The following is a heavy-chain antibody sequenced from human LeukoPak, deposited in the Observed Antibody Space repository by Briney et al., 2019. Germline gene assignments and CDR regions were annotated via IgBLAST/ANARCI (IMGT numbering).Heavy chain of an antibody. CDR1: GGSISSYF. CDR3: AGHHPRNTVDF. D-gene: IGHD2/OR15-2a*01. Sequence: SETLSLTCTVSGGSISSYFWSWIRQPPGKGLEWIGYIYYSGSTNYNPSLKSRVTISVDTSKNQFSLKLSSVTAADTAVYYCAGHHPRNTVDFWGQGTLVTVSS. J-gene: IGHJ4*02. CDR2: IYYSGST. V-gene: IGHV4-59*08.